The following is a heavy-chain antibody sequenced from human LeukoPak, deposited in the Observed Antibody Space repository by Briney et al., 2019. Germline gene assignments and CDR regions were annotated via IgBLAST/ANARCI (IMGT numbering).Heavy chain of an antibody. J-gene: IGHJ6*02. CDR1: GGSISTNHY. CDR3: ARLGTLPGIAAAGGGFRPSRAAYYYGMDV. CDR2: IYISGST. D-gene: IGHD6-13*01. V-gene: IGHV4-4*07. Sequence: PSETLSLTCTVSGGSISTNHYWNWIRQPAGKGLEWIGRIYISGSTNYNPSLQSRITVSVDTSKNQFSLKLSSVTAADTAVYYCARLGTLPGIAAAGGGFRPSRAAYYYGMDVWGQGTTVTVSS.